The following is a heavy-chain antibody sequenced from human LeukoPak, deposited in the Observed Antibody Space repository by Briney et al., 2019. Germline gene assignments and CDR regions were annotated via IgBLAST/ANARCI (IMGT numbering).Heavy chain of an antibody. V-gene: IGHV4-4*07. J-gene: IGHJ4*02. D-gene: IGHD1-1*01. CDR3: ARHLSGTTMSHYFDF. Sequence: SETLSLTCTVAGGSISSYYWSWIRQPAGKGLEWIGRIYTSGSTNYNPSLKGRVTMSVDTSKNQFSLKLSSVTASDAAIYYCARHLSGTTMSHYFDFWGQGTLVTVSS. CDR2: IYTSGST. CDR1: GGSISSYY.